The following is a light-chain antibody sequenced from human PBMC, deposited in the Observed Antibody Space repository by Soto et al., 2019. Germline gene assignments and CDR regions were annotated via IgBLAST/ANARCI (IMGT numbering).Light chain of an antibody. Sequence: QSVLTQPPSVSGSPGQSVALSCTGTSSDVGSYNRVSWYQQPPGTAPKVMIYEVSNRPSGVPDRFSGSKSGNTASLTISGLQAEDEADYYCSSYTSSSTYVFGTGTKLTVL. CDR3: SSYTSSSTYV. J-gene: IGLJ1*01. CDR1: SSDVGSYNR. V-gene: IGLV2-18*02. CDR2: EVS.